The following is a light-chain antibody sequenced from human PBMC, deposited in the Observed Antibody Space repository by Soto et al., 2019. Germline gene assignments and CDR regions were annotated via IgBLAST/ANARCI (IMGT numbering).Light chain of an antibody. CDR2: GAS. V-gene: IGKV3-15*01. Sequence: EIVMTQSPATLSVSPGERATLSCRASQSVSSNLAWYQQKPGKPPRLLIYGASTRANGIPARFSGSGSGTEFTLTISSLQSEDLAVDYCHQYNSWPWTFGQGTKVEIK. CDR1: QSVSSN. J-gene: IGKJ1*01. CDR3: HQYNSWPWT.